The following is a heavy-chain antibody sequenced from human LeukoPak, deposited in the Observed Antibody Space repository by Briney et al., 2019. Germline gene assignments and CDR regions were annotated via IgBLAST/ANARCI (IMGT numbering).Heavy chain of an antibody. D-gene: IGHD2-2*01. V-gene: IGHV4-4*02. Sequence: SETLSLTCGVSGGSISSSHWWSWVRQSPGQGLEWIGEIFHGGSTNYNPSLKNRVTISIDKSKNQFSLKLTSVTAADTAVYYCARRSVVVPAATFNWGQGTLVTVSS. CDR1: GGSISSSHW. CDR3: ARRSVVVPAATFN. CDR2: IFHGGST. J-gene: IGHJ4*02.